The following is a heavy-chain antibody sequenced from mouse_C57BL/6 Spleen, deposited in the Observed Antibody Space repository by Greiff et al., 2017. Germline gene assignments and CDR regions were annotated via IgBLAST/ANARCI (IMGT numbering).Heavy chain of an antibody. CDR3: ARRTTVAYYFDY. J-gene: IGHJ2*01. V-gene: IGHV1-55*01. D-gene: IGHD1-1*01. CDR1: GYTFTSYW. CDR2: IYPGSGST. Sequence: QVQLQQPGAELVKPGASVTMSCKASGYTFTSYWITWVKQRPGQGLEWIGDIYPGSGSTKYNEKFKSKSTLTVDTSSSTAYMQLSSLTSEDSAVYYCARRTTVAYYFDYWGQGTTLTVSS.